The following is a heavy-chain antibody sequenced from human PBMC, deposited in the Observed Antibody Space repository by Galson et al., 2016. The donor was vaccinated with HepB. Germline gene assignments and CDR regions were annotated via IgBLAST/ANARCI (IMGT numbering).Heavy chain of an antibody. Sequence: SLRLSCAASGFTFSRYTMSWVRRAPEKGLEWVSSISSTSKYQSYADSVRGRFIISRDTAKTSMDLQMNSLRAEDSAIYYCARVSFFRAFDIWGQGTMATVSS. CDR3: ARVSFFRAFDI. CDR1: GFTFSRYT. CDR2: ISSTSKYQ. J-gene: IGHJ3*02. D-gene: IGHD2/OR15-2a*01. V-gene: IGHV3-21*01.